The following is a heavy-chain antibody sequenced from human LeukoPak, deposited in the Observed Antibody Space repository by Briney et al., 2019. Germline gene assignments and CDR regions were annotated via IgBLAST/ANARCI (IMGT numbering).Heavy chain of an antibody. Sequence: SQTLSLTCTVSGGSISSGDYYWSWIRQPPGKGLEWIGYIYYSGSTYYNPSLKSRLTISVDTSKNEFSLKLSSVTAADTAVYYCARVPHYYDSSGYRPNAFDIWGQGTMVTISS. V-gene: IGHV4-30-4*01. CDR3: ARVPHYYDSSGYRPNAFDI. CDR2: IYYSGST. D-gene: IGHD3-22*01. CDR1: GGSISSGDYY. J-gene: IGHJ3*02.